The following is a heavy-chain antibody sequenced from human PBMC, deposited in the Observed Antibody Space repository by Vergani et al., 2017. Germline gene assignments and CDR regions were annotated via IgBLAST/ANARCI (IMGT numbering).Heavy chain of an antibody. D-gene: IGHD1-26*01. V-gene: IGHV1-18*01. J-gene: IGHJ5*02. Sequence: QVPLVLSGAEVKTPGASVTVSCKASGYTFTSYGISWVRQAPGQGLEWMGWISAYNGNTNYAQKLQGRVTMTTDTYTSTAYMELRILRSDDTAVYYCARQIVGATRFRANWFDPWGQGTLVTVSS. CDR2: ISAYNGNT. CDR3: ARQIVGATRFRANWFDP. CDR1: GYTFTSYG.